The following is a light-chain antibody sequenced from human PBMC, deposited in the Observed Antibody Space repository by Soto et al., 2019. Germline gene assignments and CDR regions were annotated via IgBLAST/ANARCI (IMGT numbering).Light chain of an antibody. CDR2: AAS. J-gene: IGKJ2*01. Sequence: DIQMTQSPSSLSASVGDRVTITCRASQSIAYYLNWFQQKPGKAPKLLIYAASSLQSGVPSRFSGSGSGTDFTLTISSLQPDDFATYYCQQSSNSPMYTFGQGTKLYVK. V-gene: IGKV1-39*01. CDR1: QSIAYY. CDR3: QQSSNSPMYT.